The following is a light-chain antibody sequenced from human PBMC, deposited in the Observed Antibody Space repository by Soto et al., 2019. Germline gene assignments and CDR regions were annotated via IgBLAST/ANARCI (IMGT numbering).Light chain of an antibody. J-gene: IGKJ4*01. CDR1: QSVSNNY. V-gene: IGKV3D-20*02. CDR2: GAS. CDR3: HQRNAWPLT. Sequence: EIVLTQSPGTLSLSPGERATLSCRASQSVSNNYLAWYQQKPGQAPRLLIYGASSRATGIPDRFSGSGSGTDYTLTISRLEPEDFAVYYCHQRNAWPLTFGGGTKVDIK.